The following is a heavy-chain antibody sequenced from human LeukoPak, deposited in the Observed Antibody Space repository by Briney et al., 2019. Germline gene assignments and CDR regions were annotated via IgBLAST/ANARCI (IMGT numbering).Heavy chain of an antibody. J-gene: IGHJ6*02. CDR1: GFTFSSYA. D-gene: IGHD3-10*01. V-gene: IGHV3-23*01. CDR2: ISGSGGST. CDR3: AKGFPYYYGSGSSTVYYYYGMDV. Sequence: PGGSLRLSCAASGFTFSSYAMSWVRQAPGKGLEWVSAISGSGGSTYYADSVKGRFTISRDNSKNTLYLQMNSLRAEDTAVYYCAKGFPYYYGSGSSTVYYYYGMDVWGQGTTVTVSS.